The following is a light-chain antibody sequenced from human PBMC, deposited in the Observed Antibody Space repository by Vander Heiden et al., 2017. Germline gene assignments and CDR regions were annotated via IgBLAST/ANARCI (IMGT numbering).Light chain of an antibody. CDR1: SNNVGNQG. CDR3: SAWDSSLSAVV. CDR2: RNN. J-gene: IGLJ2*01. V-gene: IGLV10-54*01. Sequence: QAGLTPPPSVSKGLRQTATLTCTGNSNNVGNQGAAWLQQHQGHPPKLQSYRNNNRPSGISERLSASRSGNTASLTITGLQPEDEADYYCSAWDSSLSAVVFGGGTKLTVL.